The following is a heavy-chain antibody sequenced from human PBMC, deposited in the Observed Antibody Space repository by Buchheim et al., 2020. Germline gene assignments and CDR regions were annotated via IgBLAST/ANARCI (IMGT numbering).Heavy chain of an antibody. CDR3: VRDTSLVGHTGQVKNDAFDI. CDR2: LYYTGNS. J-gene: IGHJ3*02. CDR1: GGSISGGGYA. V-gene: IGHV4-31*03. Sequence: QVQLQESGPGLVKPSQTLSLSCTVSGGSISGGGYAWSWIRQHPGKGLEWIGSLYYTGNSNFNPSLRSRASISVDTSQNQFYLSLTSVTAADTAIYFCVRDTSLVGHTGQVKNDAFDIWGQGT. D-gene: IGHD2-2*01.